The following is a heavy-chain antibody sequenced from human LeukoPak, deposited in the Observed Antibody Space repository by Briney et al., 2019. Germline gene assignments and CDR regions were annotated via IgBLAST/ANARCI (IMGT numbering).Heavy chain of an antibody. CDR2: INHSGST. Sequence: SETLSLTCAVYGGSFSGYYWSWIRQPPGKWLEWIGEINHSGSTNYNPSLKSRVTISVDTSKNQFSLKLSSVTAADTAVYDCELCSGYDLDYSGQGTLVTVST. J-gene: IGHJ4*02. CDR3: ELCSGYDLDY. V-gene: IGHV4-34*01. D-gene: IGHD5-12*01. CDR1: GGSFSGYY.